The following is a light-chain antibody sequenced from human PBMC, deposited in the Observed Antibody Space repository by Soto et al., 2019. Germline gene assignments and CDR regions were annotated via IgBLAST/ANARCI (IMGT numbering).Light chain of an antibody. Sequence: QSVLTQPASVSGSPGQSITISCTGTSSDVGYHNYVSWYQQHPGKAPKLMIYDVSDRPSGVSNRFSGSKSDNTASLTISGLQAEDEADYYCSSYTSGSTLDVLFGGGTKLTVL. CDR3: SSYTSGSTLDVL. CDR2: DVS. J-gene: IGLJ2*01. V-gene: IGLV2-14*03. CDR1: SSDVGYHNY.